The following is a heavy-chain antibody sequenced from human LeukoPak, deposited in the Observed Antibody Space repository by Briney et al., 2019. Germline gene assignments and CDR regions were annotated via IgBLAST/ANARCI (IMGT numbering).Heavy chain of an antibody. CDR1: GFTFSAYW. J-gene: IGHJ4*02. D-gene: IGHD3-9*01. V-gene: IGHV3-74*01. Sequence: GGSLRLSCAASGFTFSAYWMHWVRQAPGKGLVWVSRVKYDGSTTTYADSVKGRLTISRDNAKNILYLQMNSQRVEDTAVYYCARDLDWLLFDYWGQGTLVTVSS. CDR2: VKYDGSTT. CDR3: ARDLDWLLFDY.